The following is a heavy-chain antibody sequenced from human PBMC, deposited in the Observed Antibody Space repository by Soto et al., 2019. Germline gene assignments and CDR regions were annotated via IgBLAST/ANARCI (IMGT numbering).Heavy chain of an antibody. V-gene: IGHV4-39*02. CDR2: IYSSGRT. Sequence: SETLSLTCNVSGDSITTSGYYWDWIRQPPGKGLEWIGSIYSSGRTYYNPSLNSRVTISLDTAKNQIYLQMNSLRAEDTAVYYCAKDHESYGDYPIYYGMDVWGQGTTVTVSS. CDR3: AKDHESYGDYPIYYGMDV. CDR1: GDSITTSGYY. J-gene: IGHJ6*02. D-gene: IGHD4-17*01.